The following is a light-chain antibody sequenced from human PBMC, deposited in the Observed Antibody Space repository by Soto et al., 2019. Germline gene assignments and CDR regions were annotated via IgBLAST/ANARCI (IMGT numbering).Light chain of an antibody. CDR2: EVS. J-gene: IGLJ1*01. CDR3: NSYGGRNNYV. V-gene: IGLV2-8*01. Sequence: QSVLTQPPSASGSPGQSVTLSCTGTSSDVGNYDYVSWYQQHPGKAPKLIIYEVSYRPSGVPNRFSGSKSGNTASLTVSGLQPEDEADYYCNSYGGRNNYVFGTGTKVTVL. CDR1: SSDVGNYDY.